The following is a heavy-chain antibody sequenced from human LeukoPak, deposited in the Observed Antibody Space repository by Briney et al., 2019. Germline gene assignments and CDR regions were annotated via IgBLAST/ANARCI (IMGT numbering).Heavy chain of an antibody. Sequence: PSETLSLTCTVSGGSISSYYWSWIRQPPGKGLEWIGYIYYSGSTNYNPSLKSRVTISVDTSKNQFSLKLSSVTAADTAVYYCARAAGWVHKLYYFDYWGQGTLVTVSS. CDR3: ARAAGWVHKLYYFDY. V-gene: IGHV4-59*01. D-gene: IGHD6-19*01. CDR2: IYYSGST. CDR1: GGSISSYY. J-gene: IGHJ4*02.